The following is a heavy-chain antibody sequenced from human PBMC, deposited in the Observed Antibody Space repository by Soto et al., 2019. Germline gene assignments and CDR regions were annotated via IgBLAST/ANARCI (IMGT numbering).Heavy chain of an antibody. J-gene: IGHJ4*02. V-gene: IGHV3-23*01. D-gene: IGHD3-10*01. Sequence: EVQLLESGGTLVQPGGSLRLSCTASGFTFSSYALTWVRQAPGKGLEWISGISGSGVTTYYADSVKGWFTISRDNSMDTLYLQMNRLSAEDTALYYCVKHHGGVLSHFHQWGQGTLVTVSS. CDR3: VKHHGGVLSHFHQ. CDR2: ISGSGVTT. CDR1: GFTFSSYA.